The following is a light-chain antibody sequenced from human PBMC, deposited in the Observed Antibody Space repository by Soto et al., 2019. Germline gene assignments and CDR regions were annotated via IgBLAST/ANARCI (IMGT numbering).Light chain of an antibody. CDR2: ATS. CDR3: QQYDTSPPMYT. J-gene: IGKJ2*01. Sequence: EVVLTQSPATLSLSPGERATLSCRASQSVSTNYLVWYQQKPDQSPRLLIYATSTRAAGIPDRFSGSGSGTDFTLTISRLEPDDVAVYYCQQYDTSPPMYTFGQGTKVDI. CDR1: QSVSTNY. V-gene: IGKV3-20*01.